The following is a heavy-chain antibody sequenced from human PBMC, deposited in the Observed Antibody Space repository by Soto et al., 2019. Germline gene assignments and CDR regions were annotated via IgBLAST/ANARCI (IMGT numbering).Heavy chain of an antibody. V-gene: IGHV4-4*02. CDR1: GDSISSSNW. Sequence: ETLSLTCAVSGDSISSSNWWSWVRQPPGKGLEWIGEIYHSGSTNYNPSLKSRVTISVDKSKNQFSLNLNSVTAADTAVYYCARHSGSYFRDYWGQGTLVTVSS. D-gene: IGHD1-26*01. CDR3: ARHSGSYFRDY. J-gene: IGHJ4*02. CDR2: IYHSGST.